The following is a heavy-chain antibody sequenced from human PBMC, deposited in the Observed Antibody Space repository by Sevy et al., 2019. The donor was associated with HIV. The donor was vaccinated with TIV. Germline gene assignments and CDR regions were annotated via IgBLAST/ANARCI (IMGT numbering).Heavy chain of an antibody. D-gene: IGHD1-26*01. Sequence: GGSLRLSCAASGFTFSDYNMHWVRQAPGKGLEWVSSISGSSNYIYYADSVKGRFTISRDNAKNSLYLQMNSLRAEDTAVYYCARDGNGWDLLIYWGQGTLVTVSS. CDR3: ARDGNGWDLLIY. V-gene: IGHV3-21*01. CDR1: GFTFSDYN. J-gene: IGHJ4*02. CDR2: ISGSSNYI.